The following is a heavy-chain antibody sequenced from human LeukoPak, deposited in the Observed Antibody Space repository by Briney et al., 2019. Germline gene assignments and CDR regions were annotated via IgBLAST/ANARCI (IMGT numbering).Heavy chain of an antibody. V-gene: IGHV3-21*01. D-gene: IGHD3-22*01. Sequence: PGGSLRLSCAASGFTFSRYSMNWVRQAPGKGLEWVSAISSGSSYIYYADSMKGRFTIFRDNAKNSLYLQMNSLRAEDTAVYYCASSPLYYYDSTGYYFDYWGQGSLVTVSS. CDR3: ASSPLYYYDSTGYYFDY. CDR1: GFTFSRYS. CDR2: ISSGSSYI. J-gene: IGHJ4*02.